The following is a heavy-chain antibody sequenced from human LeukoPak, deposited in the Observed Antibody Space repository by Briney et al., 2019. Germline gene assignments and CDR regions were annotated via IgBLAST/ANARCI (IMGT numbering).Heavy chain of an antibody. CDR3: ARGFGSGYEDV. V-gene: IGHV6-1*01. CDR1: GDSVSSNSAA. CDR2: TYYRSEWNN. D-gene: IGHD5-12*01. Sequence: SQTLSLTCAISGDSVSSNSAAWNWFRQSPSRGLEWLGRTYYRSEWNNDYAVSVKRRITINADTSKNQFSLQLNSVTPEDTAVYYCARGFGSGYEDVWGQGTMVTVSS. J-gene: IGHJ3*01.